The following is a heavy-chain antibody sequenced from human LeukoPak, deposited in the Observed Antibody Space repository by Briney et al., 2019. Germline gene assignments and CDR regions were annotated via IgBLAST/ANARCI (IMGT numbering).Heavy chain of an antibody. CDR2: IYYSGST. V-gene: IGHV4-61*03. D-gene: IGHD3-22*01. Sequence: PSETLSLTCTVSGASVSSGSYYWSWIRQPPGKGLEWIGYIYYSGSTDYHPSLKSRVTISLDTSRNHFSLRLNSVTAADTAVYYCARGSLYSKGYYYPRLLDYWGQGTLVTVSS. J-gene: IGHJ4*02. CDR3: ARGSLYSKGYYYPRLLDY. CDR1: GASVSSGSYY.